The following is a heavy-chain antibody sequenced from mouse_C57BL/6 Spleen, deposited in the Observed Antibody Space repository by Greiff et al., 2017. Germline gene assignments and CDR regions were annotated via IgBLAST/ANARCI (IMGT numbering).Heavy chain of an antibody. J-gene: IGHJ4*01. D-gene: IGHD2-4*01. Sequence: EVQVVESGGGLVQPKGSLKLSCAASGFSFNTYAMNWVRQAPGKGLEWVARIRSKSNNYATYYADSVKDRFTISRDDSESMLYLQMNNLKTEDTAMYYCVRHGDYDDFDYAMDYWGQGTSVTVSS. V-gene: IGHV10-1*01. CDR3: VRHGDYDDFDYAMDY. CDR1: GFSFNTYA. CDR2: IRSKSNNYAT.